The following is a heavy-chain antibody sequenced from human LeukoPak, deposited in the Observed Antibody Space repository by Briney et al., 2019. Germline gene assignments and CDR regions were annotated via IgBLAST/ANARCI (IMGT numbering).Heavy chain of an antibody. V-gene: IGHV1-69*05. CDR3: ARAGLIGYSYGN. J-gene: IGHJ4*02. D-gene: IGHD5-18*01. CDR1: GGTFSSYA. CDR2: IIPIFGTA. Sequence: SVKVSCKASGGTFSSYAISWMRQAPGQGLEWMGGIIPIFGTANYAQKFQGRVTITTDESTSTAYMELRSLRSEDTAVYYCARAGLIGYSYGNWGQGTLVTVSS.